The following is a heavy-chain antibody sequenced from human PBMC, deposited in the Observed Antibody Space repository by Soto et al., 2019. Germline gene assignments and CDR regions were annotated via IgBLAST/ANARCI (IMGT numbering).Heavy chain of an antibody. Sequence: EVQLVESGGGLVQPGGSLRLSCSASGLTFSSYAMHWVRQAPGKGLEYVSAISSNGGSTYYADSVKGRFTISRDNSKNTLYLQMSSLRAEDTAVYYCVKDRGVVTRGYFDYWGQGTLVTVSS. D-gene: IGHD2-15*01. CDR1: GLTFSSYA. CDR3: VKDRGVVTRGYFDY. V-gene: IGHV3-64D*06. J-gene: IGHJ4*02. CDR2: ISSNGGST.